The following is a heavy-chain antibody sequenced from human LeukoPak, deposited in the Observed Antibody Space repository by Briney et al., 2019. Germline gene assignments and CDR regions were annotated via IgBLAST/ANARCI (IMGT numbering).Heavy chain of an antibody. CDR2: INPNSGDT. CDR1: GYTFTDYY. Sequence: ASVKVSCKASGYTFTDYYIHWVRQAPGQGLEWMGWINPNSGDTNYAQKFQGRVTMTRDTSISTAYMELSRLRSDDTAVYYCARGSRLVAPTEWLRDYWGQGTLVTVSS. CDR3: ARGSRLVAPTEWLRDY. V-gene: IGHV1-2*02. J-gene: IGHJ4*02. D-gene: IGHD5-12*01.